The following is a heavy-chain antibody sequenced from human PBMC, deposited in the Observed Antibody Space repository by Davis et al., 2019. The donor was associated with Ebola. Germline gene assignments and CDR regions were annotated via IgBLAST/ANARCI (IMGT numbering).Heavy chain of an antibody. D-gene: IGHD5-24*01. CDR3: AREVEMATMFDY. Sequence: AASVKVSCKASGGTFSSYAISWVRQAPGQGLEWMGGIIPIFGTAKYAQKFQGRVTITADESTSTAYMELSSLRSEDTAVYYCAREVEMATMFDYWGQGTLVTVSS. CDR1: GGTFSSYA. V-gene: IGHV1-69*13. J-gene: IGHJ4*02. CDR2: IIPIFGTA.